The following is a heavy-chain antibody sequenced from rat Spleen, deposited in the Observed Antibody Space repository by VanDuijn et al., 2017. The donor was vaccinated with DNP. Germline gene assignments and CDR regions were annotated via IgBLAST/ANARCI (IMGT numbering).Heavy chain of an antibody. V-gene: IGHV5-27*01. CDR3: TTVEEPLTIAAIH. D-gene: IGHD1-2*01. J-gene: IGHJ2*01. CDR1: GFTFSNYY. CDR2: ISTGGGST. Sequence: EVQLVESGGGLVQPGRSLKLSCAASGFTFSNYYMAWVRQAPTKGLEWVAYISTGGGSTYYRDSVKGRFTISRDNAKSTLYLQMDSLRSKDTATYYCTTVEEPLTIAAIHWGQGVMVTVSS.